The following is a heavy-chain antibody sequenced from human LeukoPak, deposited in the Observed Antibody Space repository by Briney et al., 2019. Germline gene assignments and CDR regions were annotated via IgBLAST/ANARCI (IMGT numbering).Heavy chain of an antibody. J-gene: IGHJ4*02. CDR3: ARHRAYSSSSPFDY. CDR1: GGSISSLC. V-gene: IGHV4-59*08. Sequence: PSETLSLTCSVSGGSISSLCWSWIRQPPGKGLEWVGYIYYTGSTNYNPSLKSRVTMFVDMSKNQFSLRLSSVTAADTAVYYCARHRAYSSSSPFDYRGQGTLVTVSS. CDR2: IYYTGST. D-gene: IGHD6-6*01.